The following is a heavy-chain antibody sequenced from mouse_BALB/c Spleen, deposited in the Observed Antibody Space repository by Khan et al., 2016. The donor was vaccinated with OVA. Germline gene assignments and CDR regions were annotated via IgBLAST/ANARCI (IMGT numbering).Heavy chain of an antibody. J-gene: IGHJ2*01. Sequence: QVQLQQSGAELVKPGASVKMSCKASGYTFTSYTMHWVKQRPGQGLEWIGYINPSSDYTKYNQKFKDKATLTADKSSSTAYMQLSSLTSEDSAVYYCARKSTRASYWGQGTTLTVSS. CDR1: GYTFTSYT. V-gene: IGHV1-4*01. D-gene: IGHD3-1*01. CDR3: ARKSTRASY. CDR2: INPSSDYT.